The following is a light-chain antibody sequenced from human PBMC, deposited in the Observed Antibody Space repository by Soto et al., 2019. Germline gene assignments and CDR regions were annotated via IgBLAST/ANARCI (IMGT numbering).Light chain of an antibody. CDR1: TSNIGRNT. V-gene: IGLV1-44*01. CDR2: SNN. J-gene: IGLJ1*01. CDR3: AAWDDSLIDYV. Sequence: QSVLTQPPSASATPGQRVTISCSGSTSNIGRNTVNWYQQLPGTAPKLLIYSNNQRPSRVPDRFSGSKSGTSASLAISGRQSEDEADYYCAAWDDSLIDYVFGPGTKLTVL.